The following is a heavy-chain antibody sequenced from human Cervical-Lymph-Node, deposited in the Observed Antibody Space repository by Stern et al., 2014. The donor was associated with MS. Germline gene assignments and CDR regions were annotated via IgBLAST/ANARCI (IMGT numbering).Heavy chain of an antibody. CDR2: VYYSGAT. J-gene: IGHJ4*02. CDR3: AKHACTGAACPFDL. CDR1: GDSISSYTHY. D-gene: IGHD2-8*02. Sequence: QLQLQESGPGLVKPSETLSLTCAVSGDSISSYTHYWAWIRQPPGKGLEWIGSVYYSGATYYKPSLKSPVPISGDTSKNPFPRGLNSVTAADTAVYYCAKHACTGAACPFDLWGQGTLVTVSS. V-gene: IGHV4-39*01.